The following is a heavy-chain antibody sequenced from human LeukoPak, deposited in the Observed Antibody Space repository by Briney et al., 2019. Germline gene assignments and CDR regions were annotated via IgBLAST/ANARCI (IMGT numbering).Heavy chain of an antibody. CDR1: GGSITSYY. J-gene: IGHJ5*02. CDR2: IYHSGSA. Sequence: SETLSLTCTVSGGSITSYYWSWIRQSPGKGLEWIGSIYHSGSAHYNPSLKSRVTISVETSKNQFSLNMYSVTAADTAVYYCARDPRRLTPDCTSTSCYENYFDPWGQGTLVTVSS. D-gene: IGHD2-2*01. V-gene: IGHV4-59*12. CDR3: ARDPRRLTPDCTSTSCYENYFDP.